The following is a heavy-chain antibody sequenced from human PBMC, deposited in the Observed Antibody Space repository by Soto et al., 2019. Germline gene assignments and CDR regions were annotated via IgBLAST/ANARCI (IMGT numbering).Heavy chain of an antibody. CDR2: MYYSGSS. D-gene: IGHD1-26*01. Sequence: SETLSLTCTVSGGSISSYYWSWIRQPPGKGLEWIGYMYYSGSSIYNPSLKSRVTISVDTSKNQFSLKLSSVTAADTAVYYCPTGNTGGYYFDPWGQGTLVTVSS. V-gene: IGHV4-59*01. J-gene: IGHJ5*02. CDR1: GGSISSYY. CDR3: PTGNTGGYYFDP.